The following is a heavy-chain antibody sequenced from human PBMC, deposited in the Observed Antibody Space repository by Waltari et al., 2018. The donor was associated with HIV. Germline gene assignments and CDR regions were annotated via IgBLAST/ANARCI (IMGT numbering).Heavy chain of an antibody. CDR3: TTWQVGSS. CDR1: GFTFSNGW. Sequence: EVQLVESGGGLVKPGGSLRLSCAASGFTFSNGWMIWVRQAAGKGVEWSGRIRSKTDGGTIDYGTHVKGRFTNSREDSKNILYLQMNSLETEDTALYYCTTWQVGSSWGQGTLVTVSS. V-gene: IGHV3-15*01. D-gene: IGHD2-2*01. CDR2: IRSKTDGGTI. J-gene: IGHJ4*02.